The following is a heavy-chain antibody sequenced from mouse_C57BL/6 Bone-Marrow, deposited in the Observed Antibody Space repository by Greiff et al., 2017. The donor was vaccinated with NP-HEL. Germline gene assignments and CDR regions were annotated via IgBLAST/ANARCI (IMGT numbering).Heavy chain of an antibody. D-gene: IGHD2-4*01. V-gene: IGHV1-9*01. CDR2: ILPGSGST. CDR3: ARSGVDYGRYYAMDY. J-gene: IGHJ4*01. Sequence: QVQLQQSGAELMKPGASVKLSCKATGYTFTGYWIEWVKQRPGHGLEWIGEILPGSGSTNYNEKFKGKATFTAATSSNTAYMQLSSLTTEDSAIYYCARSGVDYGRYYAMDYWGQGTSVTVTS. CDR1: GYTFTGYW.